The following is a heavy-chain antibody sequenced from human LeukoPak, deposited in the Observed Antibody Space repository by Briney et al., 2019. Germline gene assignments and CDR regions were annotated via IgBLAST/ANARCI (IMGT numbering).Heavy chain of an antibody. D-gene: IGHD3-10*01. Sequence: PGGSLRLSCAASGFTFSSYGMHWVRQAPGKGLEWVAVIWYDGSNKYYADSVKGRFTISRDNSKNTLYLQMNSLRAEDTAVYYCARGGFTMVRGDYAFDIWGQGTMVTVSS. V-gene: IGHV3-33*01. CDR2: IWYDGSNK. CDR3: ARGGFTMVRGDYAFDI. J-gene: IGHJ3*02. CDR1: GFTFSSYG.